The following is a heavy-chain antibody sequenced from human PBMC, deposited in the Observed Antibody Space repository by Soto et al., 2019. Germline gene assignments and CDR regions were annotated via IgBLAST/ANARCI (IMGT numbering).Heavy chain of an antibody. CDR3: ARSLTEGYCTITGCYTRPLYGMDV. D-gene: IGHD2-2*02. V-gene: IGHV1-2*02. Sequence: GAAVKVSCKASGYTFSGYYIHWLRQAPGQGLEWMGWINPNSGGTNYAQTFQGRVTVTRDTPTSTAYMELSRLTSDDTAVYYCARSLTEGYCTITGCYTRPLYGMDVWGQGTTVTVSS. CDR1: GYTFSGYY. CDR2: INPNSGGT. J-gene: IGHJ6*02.